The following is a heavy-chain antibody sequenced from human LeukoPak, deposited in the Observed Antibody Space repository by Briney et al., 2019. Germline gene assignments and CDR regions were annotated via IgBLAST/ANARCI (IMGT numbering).Heavy chain of an antibody. CDR1: GDTFTNYY. Sequence: ASVKVSCKASGDTFTNYYIHWVRRAPGQGLEWMGMISPSGGSTSYPQRFQGRVTMTRDTSTSTAYMELSSLRSEDTAVYFCARDGVAGTYYFDQWGQGTLVTVSS. CDR2: ISPSGGST. CDR3: ARDGVAGTYYFDQ. D-gene: IGHD6-19*01. V-gene: IGHV1-46*01. J-gene: IGHJ4*02.